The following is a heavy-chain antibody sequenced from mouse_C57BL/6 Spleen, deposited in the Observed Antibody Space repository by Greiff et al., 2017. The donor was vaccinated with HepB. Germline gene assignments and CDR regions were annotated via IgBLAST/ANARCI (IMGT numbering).Heavy chain of an antibody. V-gene: IGHV5-12*01. CDR1: GFTFSDYY. J-gene: IGHJ4*01. Sequence: EVQRVESGGGLVQPGGSLKLSCAASGFTFSDYYMYWVRQTPEKRLEWVAYISNGGGSTYYPDTVKGRFTISRDNAKNTLYLQMSRLKSEDTAMYYCAKLGLYAMDYWGQGTSVTVSS. CDR2: ISNGGGST. CDR3: AKLGLYAMDY.